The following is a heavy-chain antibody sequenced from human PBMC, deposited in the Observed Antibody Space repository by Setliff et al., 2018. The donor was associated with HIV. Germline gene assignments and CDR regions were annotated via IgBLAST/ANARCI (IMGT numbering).Heavy chain of an antibody. Sequence: LSLTCTVSGGSVSSYYWSWIRQPAGKGLEWIGRIYPSGSTSYNPSLKSRVTMSVDTSKNQISLKLSFVTAADTAVFYCAREFYHYDSSDYYSDYYYYYMDVWGKGTTVTVS. V-gene: IGHV4-4*07. CDR3: AREFYHYDSSDYYSDYYYYYMDV. CDR2: IYPSGST. D-gene: IGHD3-22*01. J-gene: IGHJ6*03. CDR1: GGSVSSYY.